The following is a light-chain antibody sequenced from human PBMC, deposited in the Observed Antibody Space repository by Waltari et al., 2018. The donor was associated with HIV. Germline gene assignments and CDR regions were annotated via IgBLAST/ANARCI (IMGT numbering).Light chain of an antibody. J-gene: IGKJ2*01. Sequence: DIQMTQFPSSLSATVGDRVTITSRASQSISRYLSWYQQKPGKAPNRLVYSAFSLQSGVSSMFSGSGAGTVFTLTISSLQPTDSATYYCHQSYLSPDTFGQGTRLEIK. CDR2: SAF. CDR1: QSISRY. CDR3: HQSYLSPDT. V-gene: IGKV1-39*01.